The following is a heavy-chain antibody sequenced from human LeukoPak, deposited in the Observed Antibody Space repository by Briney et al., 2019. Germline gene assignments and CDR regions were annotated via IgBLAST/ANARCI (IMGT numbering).Heavy chain of an antibody. CDR1: GFTFSSYW. J-gene: IGHJ4*02. Sequence: PRGSLRLSCAASGFTFSSYWMSWVRQAPGKGLEWVANIKQDGSEKYYVDSVKGRFTISRDNSKNTLSLQMNSLRAEDTAVYYCAKSGLSRFDYWGQGTLVTVSS. D-gene: IGHD4/OR15-4a*01. CDR2: IKQDGSEK. V-gene: IGHV3-7*03. CDR3: AKSGLSRFDY.